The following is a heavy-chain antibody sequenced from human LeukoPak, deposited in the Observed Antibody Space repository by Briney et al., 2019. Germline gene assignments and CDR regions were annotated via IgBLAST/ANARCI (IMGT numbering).Heavy chain of an antibody. J-gene: IGHJ1*01. D-gene: IGHD2-2*02. CDR1: GFTFSNHG. CDR3: ANEPYCSSTSCYTEYFQH. CDR2: IWYDGSNK. Sequence: PGGSLRLSCAASGFTFSNHGIHWVRQAPGKGPEWVALIWYDGSNKYYADSVKGRFTISRDNSKNTLYLQMNSLRAEDTAVYYCANEPYCSSTSCYTEYFQHWGQGTLVTVSS. V-gene: IGHV3-30*02.